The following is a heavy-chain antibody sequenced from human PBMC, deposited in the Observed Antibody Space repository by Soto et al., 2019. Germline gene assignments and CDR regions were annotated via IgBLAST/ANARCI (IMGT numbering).Heavy chain of an antibody. CDR1: GFIFRSYA. D-gene: IGHD4-17*01. J-gene: IGHJ4*02. V-gene: IGHV3-23*01. CDR2: ISGSGGGT. Sequence: EVQLLESGGGLVQPGGSLRVSCAASGFIFRSYAMSWVRQAPGKGLEWVSVISGSGGGTSYADSVKGRFIISRDNSKNTLYLQMNSLRAEDTAVYYCAKAPGFSVTTGFDCWGQGTLVTVSS. CDR3: AKAPGFSVTTGFDC.